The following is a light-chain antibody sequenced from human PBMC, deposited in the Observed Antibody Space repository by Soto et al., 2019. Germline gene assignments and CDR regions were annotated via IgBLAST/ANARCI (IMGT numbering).Light chain of an antibody. Sequence: QSALTQPRSVSGSPGQSVTISCTGTSSDIGDYNFVSWYQQHPGKAPKLMIYDVSKRPSGVPDRFSGSKSGNTASLTISGLQAEDEADYYFCSYAGSYTHVFGTGTKLTVL. CDR1: SSDIGDYNF. CDR2: DVS. J-gene: IGLJ1*01. CDR3: CSYAGSYTHV. V-gene: IGLV2-11*01.